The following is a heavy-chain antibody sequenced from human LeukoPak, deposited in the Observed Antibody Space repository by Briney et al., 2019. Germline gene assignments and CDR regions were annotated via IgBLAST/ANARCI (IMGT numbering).Heavy chain of an antibody. V-gene: IGHV3-30*02. CDR3: AKGGQWELLQLDS. J-gene: IGHJ4*02. CDR2: IRYDGSSE. D-gene: IGHD1-26*01. Sequence: GGSLRLSCAASGFTFSGFWMHWVRQAPGKGLEWVAFIRYDGSSESYADSVRGRFTISRDNSKNMLYLQMNSLRIEDTAVYYCAKGGQWELLQLDSWGQGTLVTVSS. CDR1: GFTFSGFW.